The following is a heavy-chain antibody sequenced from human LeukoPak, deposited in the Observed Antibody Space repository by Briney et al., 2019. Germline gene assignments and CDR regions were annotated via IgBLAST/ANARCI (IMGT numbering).Heavy chain of an antibody. CDR3: ARGGASGWSPFGC. CDR1: GYTFTDYC. V-gene: IGHV1-2*02. Sequence: GASVKVSCKASGYTFTDYCMHWVRQAPGQGLEWMGWINPHSGDTNYAQKFQGRVTMTRDTSISTAYMELNSLRSDDTAVYYCARGGASGWSPFGCWGQGTLVTVSS. CDR2: INPHSGDT. J-gene: IGHJ4*02. D-gene: IGHD6-19*01.